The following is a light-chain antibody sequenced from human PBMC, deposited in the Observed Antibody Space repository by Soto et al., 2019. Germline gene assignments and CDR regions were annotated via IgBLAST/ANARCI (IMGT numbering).Light chain of an antibody. CDR2: GAS. CDR1: QSVSSSY. CDR3: QQDYNVPRT. Sequence: PGERVTLSCRASQSVSSSYLTWYQQKPGQAPRLLIYGASTRATSIPARFSGSGSGTDFTLTISSLQPEDFAVYYCQQDYNVPRTFGQGS. J-gene: IGKJ1*01. V-gene: IGKV3D-7*01.